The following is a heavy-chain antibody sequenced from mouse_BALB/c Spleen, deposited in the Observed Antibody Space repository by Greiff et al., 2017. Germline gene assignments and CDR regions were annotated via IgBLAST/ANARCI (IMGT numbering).Heavy chain of an antibody. CDR3: SQYDYGPRLH. J-gene: IGHJ3*01. CDR2: IYPGGGYT. D-gene: IGHD2-4*01. Sequence: QVHVKQSGAELVRPGTSVKISCKASGYTFTNYWLGWVKQRPGHGLEWIGDIYPGGGYTNYNEKFKGKATLTADTSSSTAYMQLSSLTSEDSAVYFCSQYDYGPRLHWGQGTLVTVSA. V-gene: IGHV1-63*02. CDR1: GYTFTNYW.